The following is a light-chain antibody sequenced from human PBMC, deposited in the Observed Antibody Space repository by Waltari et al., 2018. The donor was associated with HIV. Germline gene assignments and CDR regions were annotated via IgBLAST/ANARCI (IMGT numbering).Light chain of an antibody. CDR1: SGHSNYA. CDR2: LNSDGSH. V-gene: IGLV4-69*01. Sequence: QLVLTQSPSASASLGASVKLTCTLSSGHSNYAIAWPHQQPEKGPRYLIKLNSDGSHNKGDGIPDRFSGSSSGAERYLTISSLQPEDEADYYCQTWGTGIQVFGGGTKLTVL. J-gene: IGLJ3*02. CDR3: QTWGTGIQV.